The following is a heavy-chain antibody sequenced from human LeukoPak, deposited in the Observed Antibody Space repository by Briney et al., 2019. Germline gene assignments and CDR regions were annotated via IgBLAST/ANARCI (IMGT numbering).Heavy chain of an antibody. CDR3: AITKNYGSGSYHGYYFDY. D-gene: IGHD3-10*01. V-gene: IGHV3-23*01. Sequence: GGSLRLSCAASGFTFSSYAMSWVRQAPGKGLEWVSAISGSGGSTYYADSVKGRFTVSRDNSKNTLYLQMNSLGAEDTAVYYCAITKNYGSGSYHGYYFDYWGQGTLVTVSS. CDR1: GFTFSSYA. CDR2: ISGSGGST. J-gene: IGHJ4*02.